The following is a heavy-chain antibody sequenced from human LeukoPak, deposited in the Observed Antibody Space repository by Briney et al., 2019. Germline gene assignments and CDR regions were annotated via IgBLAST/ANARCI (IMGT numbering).Heavy chain of an antibody. Sequence: ASVKVSCKASGYTFTGYYMHWVRQAPGQGLEWMGWINPNSGGTSYAQKFQGRVTMTRDTSISTAYMELSRLRSDDTAVYYCARDPYSSGWYVIDYWGQGTLVTVSS. CDR3: ARDPYSSGWYVIDY. V-gene: IGHV1-2*02. CDR2: INPNSGGT. J-gene: IGHJ4*02. CDR1: GYTFTGYY. D-gene: IGHD6-19*01.